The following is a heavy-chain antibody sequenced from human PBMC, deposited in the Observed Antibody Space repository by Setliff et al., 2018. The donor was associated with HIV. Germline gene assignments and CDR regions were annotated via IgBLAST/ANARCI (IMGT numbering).Heavy chain of an antibody. V-gene: IGHV1-2*02. CDR3: AREGGLRYFDY. CDR2: INSNSGGT. J-gene: IGHJ4*02. CDR1: GYTFTAYY. D-gene: IGHD3-9*01. Sequence: ASVKVSCKTSGYTFTAYYLHWVRQAPGQGLGYMGWINSNSGGTNYAQKFQGRVTMTRDTSVSSAYMELSRVRSDDTAVYYCAREGGLRYFDYWGQGTLVTVSS.